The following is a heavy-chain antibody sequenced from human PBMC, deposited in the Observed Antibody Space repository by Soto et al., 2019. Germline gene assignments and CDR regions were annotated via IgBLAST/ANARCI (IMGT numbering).Heavy chain of an antibody. V-gene: IGHV5-51*01. CDR3: ARGEVSTRTSEY. CDR2: IYPSDSDT. Sequence: PVESLKISCKGSGYNFAGYWIAWVRQMPGKGLELMGIIYPSDSDTRYRPSFQGQVTISADKSISSAYLQWSSLRASDTAMYYCARGEVSTRTSEYWGKGTPVIVSA. J-gene: IGHJ4*02. D-gene: IGHD1-1*01. CDR1: GYNFAGYW.